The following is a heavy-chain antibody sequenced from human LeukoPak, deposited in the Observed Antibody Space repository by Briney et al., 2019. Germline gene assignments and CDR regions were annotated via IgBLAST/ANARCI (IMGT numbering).Heavy chain of an antibody. CDR1: GYTFTSYY. Sequence: ASVKVSCEASGYTFTSYYMHWVRQAPGQGLEWMGIINPSGGSTSYAQKFQGRVTMTRDTSTSTVYMELSSLRSEDTAVYYCASCPPGEWSAGGWFDPWGQGTLVTVSS. CDR3: ASCPPGEWSAGGWFDP. J-gene: IGHJ5*02. V-gene: IGHV1-46*01. D-gene: IGHD3-10*01. CDR2: INPSGGST.